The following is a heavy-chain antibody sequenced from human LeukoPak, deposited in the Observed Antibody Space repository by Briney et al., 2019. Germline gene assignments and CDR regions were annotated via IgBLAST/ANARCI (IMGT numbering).Heavy chain of an antibody. V-gene: IGHV3-66*02. CDR2: IYSGGDT. J-gene: IGHJ3*02. CDR3: ATRYCSSTSCYRGAFDI. Sequence: PGGSLRLSCAASGFTVSGNYMSWVRQAPGKGLESVSLIYSGGDTYYADSVKGRFTISRDNSKNTLYLQMDSLRAEDTAVYYCATRYCSSTSCYRGAFDIWGQGTMVTVSS. CDR1: GFTVSGNY. D-gene: IGHD2-2*01.